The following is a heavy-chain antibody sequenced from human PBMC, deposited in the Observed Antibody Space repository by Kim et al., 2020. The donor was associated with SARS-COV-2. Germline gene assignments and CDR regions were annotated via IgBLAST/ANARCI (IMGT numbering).Heavy chain of an antibody. D-gene: IGHD4-4*01. CDR1: GGSISSTGYY. J-gene: IGHJ4*01. V-gene: IGHV4-39*01. Sequence: SETLSLTCIVSGGSISSTGYYWGWIRQHPGKGLEWIGSIYYSGSTYYSPSLKSRVTISVDTSKNQFSLKLSSVTAADTAVYYCARLNAYRATGSAWYFD. CDR3: ARLNAYRATGSAWYFD. CDR2: IYYSGST.